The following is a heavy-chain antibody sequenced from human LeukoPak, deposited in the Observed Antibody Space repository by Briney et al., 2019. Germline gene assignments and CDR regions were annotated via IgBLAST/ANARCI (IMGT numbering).Heavy chain of an antibody. CDR2: ISAYNGNT. J-gene: IGHJ4*02. D-gene: IGHD1-26*01. CDR3: STTIVGATTADY. CDR1: GYTFTSYG. V-gene: IGHV1-18*01. Sequence: ASVKVSCKASGYTFTSYGISWVRQAPGQGLEWMGWISAYNGNTNYAQKIQGRVTMTTDTSTSTAYMELRSLRSDDTAVYYCSTTIVGATTADYWGQGTLVTVSS.